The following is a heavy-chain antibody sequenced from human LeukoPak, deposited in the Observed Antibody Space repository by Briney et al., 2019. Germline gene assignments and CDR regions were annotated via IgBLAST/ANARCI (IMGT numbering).Heavy chain of an antibody. V-gene: IGHV4-31*03. D-gene: IGHD2-15*01. Sequence: PSETLSLTCTVSGGSISSGGYYWSWIRQHPGKGREWIGYIYYSESTYYNPSLKSRVTISVDTSKNQFSLKLSSVTAADTAVYYCARDRDGIANDAFDIWGQGTMVTVSS. CDR3: ARDRDGIANDAFDI. CDR2: IYYSEST. CDR1: GGSISSGGYY. J-gene: IGHJ3*02.